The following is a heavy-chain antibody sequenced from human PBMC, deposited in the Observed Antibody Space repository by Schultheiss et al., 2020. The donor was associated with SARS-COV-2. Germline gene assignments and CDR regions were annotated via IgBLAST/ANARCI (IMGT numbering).Heavy chain of an antibody. V-gene: IGHV4-59*01. J-gene: IGHJ6*02. CDR3: ARDCGSVACPYGMDL. D-gene: IGHD2-21*01. Sequence: SETLSLTCAVYGGSFSAYAWIWIRQPPGKGLEWIGYIYYSGSTSYNSSLQSRVTISVDTSKTQISLKLTSVTAADTAVYYCARDCGSVACPYGMDLWGQGTTVTVSS. CDR2: IYYSGST. CDR1: GGSFSAYA.